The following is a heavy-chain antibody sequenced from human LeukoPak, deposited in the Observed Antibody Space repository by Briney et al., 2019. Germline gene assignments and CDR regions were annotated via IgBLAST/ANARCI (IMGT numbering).Heavy chain of an antibody. J-gene: IGHJ3*01. D-gene: IGHD3-9*01. Sequence: GESLKISSKGSGYSFTSYWISWVRQIPGEVVELMGRMDPSDSYTNYSPSFQGHVNISDDKSISTAYLQWSSLKASDTAMYYCARHGVGITKFPWGQGTMVTVSS. V-gene: IGHV5-10-1*01. CDR1: GYSFTSYW. CDR2: MDPSDSYT. CDR3: ARHGVGITKFP.